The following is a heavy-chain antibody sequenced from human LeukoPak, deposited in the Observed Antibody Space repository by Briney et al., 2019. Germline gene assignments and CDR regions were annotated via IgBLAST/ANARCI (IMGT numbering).Heavy chain of an antibody. CDR2: FYYSGST. J-gene: IGHJ4*02. Sequence: SETLSLTCTVSGGSISSTYRSWIRQPPGKGLEWIGYFYYSGSTNYNPSLKSRVTISVDTSKNQFSLKMSSVTAADTAVYYCARLVWGSYRYFDLWGQGTLVTVSS. CDR1: GGSISSTY. D-gene: IGHD3-16*02. CDR3: ARLVWGSYRYFDL. V-gene: IGHV4-59*01.